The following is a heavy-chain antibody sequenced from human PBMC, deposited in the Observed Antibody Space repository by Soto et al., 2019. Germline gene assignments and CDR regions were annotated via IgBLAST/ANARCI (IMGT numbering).Heavy chain of an antibody. D-gene: IGHD2-2*03. CDR1: GFSLSTSGVG. J-gene: IGHJ5*02. Sequence: QITLKESGPTLVKPTQTLTLTCTFSGFSLSTSGVGVGWIRQPPGKALEWLALIYWNDDKRYSPSLKSRLTITKDNSKNQVILTMTNMDPVDTATYIYAHSMDIVVVPAGFVPWGQGTLVTVSS. CDR3: AHSMDIVVVPAGFVP. CDR2: IYWNDDK. V-gene: IGHV2-5*01.